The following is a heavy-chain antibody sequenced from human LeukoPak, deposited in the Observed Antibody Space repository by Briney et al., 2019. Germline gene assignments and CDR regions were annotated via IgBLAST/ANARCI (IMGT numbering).Heavy chain of an antibody. V-gene: IGHV3-33*01. D-gene: IGHD6-13*01. Sequence: GRSLRLSCAASGFTFSSYGMHWVRQAPGKGLEWVAVIWYDGSNKYYADSVKGRFTISRDNSKNTLYLQMNSLRAEDTAVYYCAREWEQQLFYYYGMDVWGQGTTVTVSS. J-gene: IGHJ6*02. CDR3: AREWEQQLFYYYGMDV. CDR1: GFTFSSYG. CDR2: IWYDGSNK.